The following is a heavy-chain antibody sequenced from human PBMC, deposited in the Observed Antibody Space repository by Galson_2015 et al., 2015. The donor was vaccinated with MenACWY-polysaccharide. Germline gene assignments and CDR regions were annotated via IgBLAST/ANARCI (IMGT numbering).Heavy chain of an antibody. D-gene: IGHD1-26*01. CDR3: ARVEKYSGSYYILH. V-gene: IGHV4-38-2*01. CDR1: GYSISSGYY. CDR2: IYHSGST. Sequence: ETLSLTCAVSGYSISSGYYWGWIRQPPGKGLEWIGSIYHSGSTYYNPSLKSRVTISVDTSKNQFSLKLSSVTAADTAEYYCARVEKYSGSYYILHWGQGTLVTVSS. J-gene: IGHJ4*02.